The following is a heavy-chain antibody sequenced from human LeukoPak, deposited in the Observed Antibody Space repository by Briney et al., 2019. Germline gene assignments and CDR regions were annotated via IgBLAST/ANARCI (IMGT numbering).Heavy chain of an antibody. CDR3: ARDRGAVEVTAILGY. V-gene: IGHV3-30*04. D-gene: IGHD2-21*02. CDR1: GFTFSSYA. J-gene: IGHJ4*02. CDR2: ISYDGSNK. Sequence: GRSLRLSCAASGFTFSSYAMHWVRQAPGKGLEWVAVISYDGSNKYYADSVKGRFTISRDNSKNTLYLQMNSLRAEDTAVYYCARDRGAVEVTAILGYWGQGTLVTVSS.